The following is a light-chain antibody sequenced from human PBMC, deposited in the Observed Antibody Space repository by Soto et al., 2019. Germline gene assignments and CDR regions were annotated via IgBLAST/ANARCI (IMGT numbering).Light chain of an antibody. J-gene: IGLJ2*01. V-gene: IGLV2-14*03. CDR1: SSDIGAYNH. CDR3: SSHTVRSTLI. CDR2: DVT. Sequence: ALTQPASVSGSPGQPITISCTGTSSDIGAYNHVSWYQQHPGKAPKLMIYDVTNRPSGVSNRFSGSKSANTASLTISGLQSEDEADYYCSSHTVRSTLIFGGGTKLTVL.